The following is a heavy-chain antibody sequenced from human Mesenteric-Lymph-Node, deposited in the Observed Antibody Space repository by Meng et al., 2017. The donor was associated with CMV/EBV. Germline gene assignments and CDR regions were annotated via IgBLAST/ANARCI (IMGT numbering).Heavy chain of an antibody. Sequence: SETLSLTCAVYGGSFSGYYWSWIRQPPGKGLEWIGEINHSGSTNYNPSLKSRVTISVDTSKNQFSLKLSSVTAADTAVYYCARGGGAVVRAAARPTYYFDYWGQGTLVTVSS. CDR2: INHSGST. V-gene: IGHV4-34*01. D-gene: IGHD6-13*01. CDR1: GGSFSGYY. J-gene: IGHJ4*02. CDR3: ARGGGAVVRAAARPTYYFDY.